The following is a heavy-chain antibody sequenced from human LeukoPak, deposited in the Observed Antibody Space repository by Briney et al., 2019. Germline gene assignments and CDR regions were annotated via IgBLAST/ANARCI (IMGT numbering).Heavy chain of an antibody. Sequence: GGSLRLSCAASGFPFSNYGMHWVRQAPGKGLEWVAFIRYDGSNKYYADSVKGRFTISRGNSKNTLYLQMNSLRAEDTAVYYCATDKGNSGYWPYYFDYWGQGTLVTVSS. CDR3: ATDKGNSGYWPYYFDY. CDR1: GFPFSNYG. CDR2: IRYDGSNK. V-gene: IGHV3-30*02. D-gene: IGHD3-22*01. J-gene: IGHJ4*02.